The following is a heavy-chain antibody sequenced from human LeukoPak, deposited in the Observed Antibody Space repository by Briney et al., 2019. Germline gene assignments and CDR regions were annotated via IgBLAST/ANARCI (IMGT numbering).Heavy chain of an antibody. CDR1: GFTFSSYA. J-gene: IGHJ4*02. Sequence: GGSLRLSCAASGFTFSSYAMHWVRQAPGKGLEWVAVISYDGSNKYYADSVKGRFTISRDNPKNTLYLQMNSLRAEDTAVYYCARDHGYSSSWYGDYFDYWGQGTLVTVSP. V-gene: IGHV3-30*01. D-gene: IGHD6-13*01. CDR3: ARDHGYSSSWYGDYFDY. CDR2: ISYDGSNK.